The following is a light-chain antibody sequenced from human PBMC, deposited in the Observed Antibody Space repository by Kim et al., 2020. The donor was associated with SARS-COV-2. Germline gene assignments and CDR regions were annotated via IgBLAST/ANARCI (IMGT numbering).Light chain of an antibody. CDR2: GKN. V-gene: IGLV3-19*01. Sequence: SSELTQDPAVSVALGQTVRITCQGDSLRSYYASWYQQKPGQAPVLVIYGKNNRPSGIPDRFSGSSSGNTASLTITGAQAEDEADYYCKSRDSSGNHLEVF. CDR1: SLRSYY. J-gene: IGLJ1*01. CDR3: KSRDSSGNHLEV.